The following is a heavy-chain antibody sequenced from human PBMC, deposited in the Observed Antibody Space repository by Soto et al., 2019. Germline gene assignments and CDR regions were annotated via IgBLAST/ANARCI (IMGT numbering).Heavy chain of an antibody. D-gene: IGHD3-10*01. CDR1: GYTFTSCG. V-gene: IGHV1-18*01. CDR3: ARDLDGSGSYYTGY. J-gene: IGHJ4*02. CDR2: INTYNGKT. Sequence: QVQLVQSGAEVKKPGASVKVSCKSSGYTFTSCGISWVRQAPGQGLEWMGWINTYNGKTNYAQKLQGRVTMTTDTSASTAYMELRSLRSDDTAVYYCARDLDGSGSYYTGYWGQGTLVTVSS.